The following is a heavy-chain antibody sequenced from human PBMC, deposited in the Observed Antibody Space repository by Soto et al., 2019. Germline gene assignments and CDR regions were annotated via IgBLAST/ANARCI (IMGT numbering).Heavy chain of an antibody. CDR1: GFTFSSYG. CDR2: ISYDGSNK. J-gene: IGHJ4*02. Sequence: GGSLRLSCAASGFTFSSYGMHWVRQAPGKGLEWVAVISYDGSNKYYADSVKGRFTISRDNSKNTLYLQMNSLRAEDTAVYYCAKDLYSSNDAPFFDYWGQGTLVTVSS. D-gene: IGHD6-13*01. CDR3: AKDLYSSNDAPFFDY. V-gene: IGHV3-30*18.